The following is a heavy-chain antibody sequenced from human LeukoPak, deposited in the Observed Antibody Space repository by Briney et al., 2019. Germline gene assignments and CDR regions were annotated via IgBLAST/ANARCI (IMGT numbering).Heavy chain of an antibody. CDR2: IYHSGST. CDR1: GGSINSDY. CDR3: ARSRNRAAFDI. J-gene: IGHJ3*02. Sequence: SETLSLTCSVSGGSINSDYWNWIRQPPGKGLEWIGYIYHSGSTNYNPSLKSRVTISVDTSKNQFSLKLSSVTAADTAVYYCARSRNRAAFDIWGQGTMVTVSS. V-gene: IGHV4-59*01. D-gene: IGHD1-14*01.